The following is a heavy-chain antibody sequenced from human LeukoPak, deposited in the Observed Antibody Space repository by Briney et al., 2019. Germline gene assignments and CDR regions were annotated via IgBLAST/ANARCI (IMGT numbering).Heavy chain of an antibody. CDR1: GFTVSSNY. CDR2: IYSGDRT. Sequence: PGGSLRLSCAASGFTVSSNYMTWVRQPPGKGLEWVSLIYSGDRTFYADSVKGRFTISRDNSKNMVYLQMSSLRAEDTAVYYCARVTTVTPAFDYWGQGTLVTVSS. V-gene: IGHV3-53*01. J-gene: IGHJ4*02. CDR3: ARVTTVTPAFDY. D-gene: IGHD4-17*01.